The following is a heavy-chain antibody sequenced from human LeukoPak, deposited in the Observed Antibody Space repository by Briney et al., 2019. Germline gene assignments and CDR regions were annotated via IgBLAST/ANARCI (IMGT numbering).Heavy chain of an antibody. CDR3: ARDAIAVAGTTNHYYYGMDV. V-gene: IGHV3-7*01. D-gene: IGHD6-19*01. CDR1: GFTFSSYA. CDR2: IKQDGSEK. Sequence: GGSLRLSCAASGFTFSSYAMSWVRQAPGKGLEWVANIKQDGSEKYYVDSVKGRFTISRDNAKNSLYLQMNSLRAEDTAVYYCARDAIAVAGTTNHYYYGMDVWGQGTTVTVSS. J-gene: IGHJ6*02.